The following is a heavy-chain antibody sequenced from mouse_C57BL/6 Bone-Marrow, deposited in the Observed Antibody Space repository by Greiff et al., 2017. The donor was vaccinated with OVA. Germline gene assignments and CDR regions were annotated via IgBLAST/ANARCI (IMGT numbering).Heavy chain of an antibody. CDR1: GYTFTDSY. D-gene: IGHD1-1*01. V-gene: IGHV1-77*01. Sequence: QVQLQQSGAELVKPGASVKISCKASGYTFTDSYINWVKQRPGQGLEWIGKIGPGSGSTYYNEKFKGKATLTADKSSSTAYMQLSSLTSEDSAVYFCARRRDYYYGSRGYFDVWGTGTTVTVSA. CDR2: IGPGSGST. CDR3: ARRRDYYYGSRGYFDV. J-gene: IGHJ1*03.